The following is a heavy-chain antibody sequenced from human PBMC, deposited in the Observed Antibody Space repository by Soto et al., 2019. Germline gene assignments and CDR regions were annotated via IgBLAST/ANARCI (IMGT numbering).Heavy chain of an antibody. CDR3: ARERPYYGFDY. CDR1: NGSVSTPAYY. D-gene: IGHD3-10*01. J-gene: IGHJ4*02. Sequence: SATLSLTCTVSNGSVSTPAYYWSWIRQPPGKGLEWIGYISYSGSTNYSPSLKSRVAISVDASKNQFSLKLSSVTAADTAVYYCARERPYYGFDYWGQGTLVTVSS. CDR2: ISYSGST. V-gene: IGHV4-61*08.